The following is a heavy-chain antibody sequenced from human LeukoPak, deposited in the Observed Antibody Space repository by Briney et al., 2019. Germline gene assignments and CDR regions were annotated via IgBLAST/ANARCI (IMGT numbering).Heavy chain of an antibody. CDR2: IKQDGSEK. J-gene: IGHJ4*02. CDR3: AKAGYGSGSSSFDQ. V-gene: IGHV3-7*01. CDR1: GFTFSDYW. D-gene: IGHD3-10*01. Sequence: QPGGSLRLSCAASGFTFSDYWMSWVRQAPGKGLEWVANIKQDGSEKYYVDSVKGRFTISRGNAKNSLHLQMNTLRAEDTAVYYCAKAGYGSGSSSFDQWGQGTLVTVSS.